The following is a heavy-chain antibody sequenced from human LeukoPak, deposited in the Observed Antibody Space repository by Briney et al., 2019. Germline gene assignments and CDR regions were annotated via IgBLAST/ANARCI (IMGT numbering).Heavy chain of an antibody. CDR1: GFTFSSYS. V-gene: IGHV3-21*01. CDR2: ISSSSSYI. D-gene: IGHD1-26*01. Sequence: GGSLRLSCAASGFTFSSYSMNWVRQAPGKGLEWVSSISSSSSYIYYADSVKGRFTISRDNAKNSLYLQMNSPRAEDTAVYYCARDQVVGATGAYYMDVWGKGTTVTVSS. J-gene: IGHJ6*03. CDR3: ARDQVVGATGAYYMDV.